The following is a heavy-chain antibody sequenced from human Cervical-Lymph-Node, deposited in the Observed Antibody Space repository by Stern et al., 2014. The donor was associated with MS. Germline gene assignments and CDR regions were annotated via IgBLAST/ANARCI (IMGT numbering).Heavy chain of an antibody. J-gene: IGHJ4*02. CDR3: ARKHYEFDY. Sequence: VQLVESGGGVVQPGRSLRLSCAASGFTFSSYGMHWVRQAPGKGLEWVAVIWYDGSNKYYADSVKGRFTISRDNSKNALYLQMNSLRAEDTAVYYCARKHYEFDYWGQGTLVTVSS. D-gene: IGHD4-17*01. CDR1: GFTFSSYG. V-gene: IGHV3-33*01. CDR2: IWYDGSNK.